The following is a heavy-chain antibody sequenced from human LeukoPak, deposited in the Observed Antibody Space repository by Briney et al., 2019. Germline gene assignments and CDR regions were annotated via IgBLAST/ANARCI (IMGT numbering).Heavy chain of an antibody. CDR1: GFTFSIAW. Sequence: GGSLRLSCAASGFTFSIAWMSWVRQAPGKGLEWVGRIKSETDGGTTAYAAPVKGRFTISRDDSKNMLYLQMKSLRTEDTGVYYCARVARGLDYWGQGAPVTVSS. V-gene: IGHV3-15*01. D-gene: IGHD3-10*01. J-gene: IGHJ4*02. CDR2: IKSETDGGTT. CDR3: ARVARGLDY.